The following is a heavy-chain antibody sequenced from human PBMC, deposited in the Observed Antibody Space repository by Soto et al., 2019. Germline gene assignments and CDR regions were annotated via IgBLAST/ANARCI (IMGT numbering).Heavy chain of an antibody. V-gene: IGHV5-10-1*01. D-gene: IGHD6-13*01. CDR1: GYSFTSYW. CDR2: IDPSDSYT. Sequence: PXESLKISCKGCGYSFTSYWISWVRQMPGKGLEWMGRIDPSDSYTNYSPSFQGHVTISADKSISTAYLQWSSLKASDTAMYYCARRGGSSSYGYYYYGMDVWGQGTTVTVSS. J-gene: IGHJ6*02. CDR3: ARRGGSSSYGYYYYGMDV.